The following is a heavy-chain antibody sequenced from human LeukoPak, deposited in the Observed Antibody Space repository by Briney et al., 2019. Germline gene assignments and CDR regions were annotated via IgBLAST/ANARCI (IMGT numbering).Heavy chain of an antibody. Sequence: GGSLRLSCAASGFTFSSCGMHWVRQAPGKGLEWVAFIRYDGSNKYYADSVKGRFTISRDNSKNTLYLQMNSLRPEDTAVYYCARGPDYDILADYFDYWGQGTLVTVSS. D-gene: IGHD3-9*01. CDR3: ARGPDYDILADYFDY. J-gene: IGHJ4*02. CDR1: GFTFSSCG. CDR2: IRYDGSNK. V-gene: IGHV3-30*02.